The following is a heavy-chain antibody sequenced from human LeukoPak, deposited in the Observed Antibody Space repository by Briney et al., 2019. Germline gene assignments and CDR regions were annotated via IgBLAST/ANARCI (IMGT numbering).Heavy chain of an antibody. V-gene: IGHV1-8*01. CDR3: ARGRHDYVWGSYRYEGY. J-gene: IGHJ4*02. Sequence: ASVKVSCKASGYTFTSYDINWVRQATGQGLEWMGWMNPNSGNTGYAQKFQGRVTMTRNTSISTAYMELSSLRSEDTAVYYCARGRHDYVWGSYRYEGYWGQGTLVTVSS. CDR1: GYTFTSYD. D-gene: IGHD3-16*02. CDR2: MNPNSGNT.